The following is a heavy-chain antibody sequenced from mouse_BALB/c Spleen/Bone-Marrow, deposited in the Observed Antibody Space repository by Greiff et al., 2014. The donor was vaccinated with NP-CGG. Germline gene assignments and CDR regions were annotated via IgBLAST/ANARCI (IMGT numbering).Heavy chain of an antibody. V-gene: IGHV2-2*02. D-gene: IGHD3-1*01. Sequence: QVQLQQSGPGLVQPSQSLSITCTVSGFSLTTYGVHWVRQSPGKGLEWLGVIWTGGSTDYNAAFISRLSISKDNSKSQVFFEMKSLQANDTAIYYCARNHRGYYFDYWGQGTTLTVSS. CDR2: IWTGGST. CDR3: ARNHRGYYFDY. CDR1: GFSLTTYG. J-gene: IGHJ2*01.